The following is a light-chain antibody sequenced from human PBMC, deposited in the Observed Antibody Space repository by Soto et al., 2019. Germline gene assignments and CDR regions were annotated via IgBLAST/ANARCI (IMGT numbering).Light chain of an antibody. J-gene: IGLJ2*01. CDR3: AAWDDSLNGVI. V-gene: IGLV1-44*01. CDR1: SSNIGSYI. Sequence: QAVVTQPPSASGTPGQRVTISCSGTSSNIGSYIVNWYQQLPGTTPKLLIYSNTQRPSGVPDRFSGSKSGTSASLAISGLQSEDEAGYYCAAWDDSLNGVIFGGGTKLTVL. CDR2: SNT.